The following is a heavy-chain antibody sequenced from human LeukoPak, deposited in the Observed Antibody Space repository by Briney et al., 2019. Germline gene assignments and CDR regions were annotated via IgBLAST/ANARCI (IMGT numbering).Heavy chain of an antibody. CDR1: GGSISSGDYY. CDR3: ARGLDSSGYHSFYWYFDL. J-gene: IGHJ2*01. Sequence: SQTLSLTCTVSGGSISSGDYYWSWIRQPPGKGLEWIGYIYYSGSTNYNPSLKSRDTISVDTSKNQFSLKLSSVTAADTAVYYCARGLDSSGYHSFYWYFDLWGRGTLVTVSS. V-gene: IGHV4-61*08. D-gene: IGHD3-22*01. CDR2: IYYSGST.